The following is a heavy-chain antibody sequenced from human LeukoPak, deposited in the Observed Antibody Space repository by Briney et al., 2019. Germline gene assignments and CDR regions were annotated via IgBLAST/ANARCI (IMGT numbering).Heavy chain of an antibody. V-gene: IGHV1-8*01. CDR2: MNPNSGNT. Sequence: GASVKVSCKASGYTFTSYDINWVRQATGQGLEWMGWMNPNSGNTGYAQKFQGRVTMTRNTSISTAYMELSSLRSEDTAVYYCARSQRDSSFSYYYYYMDVWGKGTTVTISS. J-gene: IGHJ6*03. D-gene: IGHD6-19*01. CDR1: GYTFTSYD. CDR3: ARSQRDSSFSYYYYYMDV.